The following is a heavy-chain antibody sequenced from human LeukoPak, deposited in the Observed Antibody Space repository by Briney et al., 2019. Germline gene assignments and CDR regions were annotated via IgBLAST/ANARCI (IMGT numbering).Heavy chain of an antibody. J-gene: IGHJ1*01. D-gene: IGHD3-22*01. V-gene: IGHV3-15*05. Sequence: KTGGSLRLSCAASGLTFNNAWMSWVRQAPGKGPEWVGRIKSKTDGGTTDYAAPVQGRFTISRDESKNTLYLQMNSVKIEDTAVYYYTPLTYHYDSSGYYYVGYFQHWGQGTLVTVSS. CDR3: TPLTYHYDSSGYYYVGYFQH. CDR1: GLTFNNAW. CDR2: IKSKTDGGTT.